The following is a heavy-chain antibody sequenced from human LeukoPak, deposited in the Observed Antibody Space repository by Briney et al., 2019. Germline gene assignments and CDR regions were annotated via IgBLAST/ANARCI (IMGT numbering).Heavy chain of an antibody. D-gene: IGHD6-19*01. Sequence: ASVKVSCKASGYTFSGYYMHWVRQAPGQGLEWTGWINPNSGGTNYAQKFQGRVTMTRDTSISTAYMELSRLRSDDTAVYYCAREAAGPSGWHPYWGQGTLVTVSS. CDR2: INPNSGGT. CDR3: AREAAGPSGWHPY. V-gene: IGHV1-2*02. CDR1: GYTFSGYY. J-gene: IGHJ4*02.